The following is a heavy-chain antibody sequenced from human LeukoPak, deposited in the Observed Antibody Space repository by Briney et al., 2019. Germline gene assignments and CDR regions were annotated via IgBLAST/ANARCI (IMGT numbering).Heavy chain of an antibody. CDR2: ISGSGGST. CDR1: GFTFSSYA. J-gene: IGHJ3*02. CDR3: ANRPEAVLRFLVGGQNAFDI. Sequence: PGGSLRLSCAASGFTFSSYAMSWVRQAPGKGLEWVSAISGSGGSTYYADSVKGRFTISRDNSKNTLYLQMNSLRAEDTAVYYCANRPEAVLRFLVGGQNAFDIWGQGTMVTVSS. D-gene: IGHD3-3*01. V-gene: IGHV3-23*01.